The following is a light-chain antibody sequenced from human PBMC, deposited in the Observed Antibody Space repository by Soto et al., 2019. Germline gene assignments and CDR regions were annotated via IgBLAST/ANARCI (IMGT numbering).Light chain of an antibody. Sequence: EIVLTQSPCTLSLSPGERATLSCRASQTVSSNYLAWYQQKPGQAPKVLIYRASIRATGIPDRFTGSGSGTDFTLTISRLEPEDFAVYYCQQYGSSPPITFGQGTRLEIK. CDR2: RAS. CDR1: QTVSSNY. CDR3: QQYGSSPPIT. V-gene: IGKV3-20*01. J-gene: IGKJ5*01.